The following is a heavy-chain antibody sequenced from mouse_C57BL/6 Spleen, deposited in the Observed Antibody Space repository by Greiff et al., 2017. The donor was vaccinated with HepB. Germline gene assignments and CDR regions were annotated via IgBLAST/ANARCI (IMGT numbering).Heavy chain of an antibody. CDR2: INPDSSTI. CDR3: ARRDGYYEYWYFDV. V-gene: IGHV4-1*01. CDR1: GIDFSRYW. Sequence: TASGIDFSRYWMSWVRRGPGKGLEWIGEINPDSSTINYAPSLKDKFIISRDNAKNTLYLQMSKVRSEDTALYYCARRDGYYEYWYFDVWGTGTTVTVSS. J-gene: IGHJ1*03. D-gene: IGHD2-3*01.